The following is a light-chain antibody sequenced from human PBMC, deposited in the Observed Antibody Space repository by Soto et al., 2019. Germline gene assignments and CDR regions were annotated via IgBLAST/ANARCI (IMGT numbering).Light chain of an antibody. CDR3: QQYGSSLTWT. V-gene: IGKV3-20*01. J-gene: IGKJ1*01. CDR1: QSVRSSY. CDR2: GAS. Sequence: EIVLTQSPGTLSLSPGERATLSCRASQSVRSSYLAWYQQKPGQAPRLLMYGASSRATGIPDRVGGSGSGTAFTLTISRLEPEDFAVYYCQQYGSSLTWTFGQGTKVEIK.